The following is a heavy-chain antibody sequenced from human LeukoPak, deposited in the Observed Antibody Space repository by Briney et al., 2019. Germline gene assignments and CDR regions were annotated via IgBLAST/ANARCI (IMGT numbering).Heavy chain of an antibody. D-gene: IGHD3-22*01. CDR2: ISYSGGT. Sequence: SETLSLTCTVSGGPISTYYWSWIRQPPGKRLEWIGYISYSGGTNYNPSLKSRVTISVDTSKNQFSLRLTSVTAADTALYYCARADDRSGYFGGRFDSWGQGTLVTVSS. CDR3: ARADDRSGYFGGRFDS. J-gene: IGHJ5*01. CDR1: GGPISTYY. V-gene: IGHV4-59*01.